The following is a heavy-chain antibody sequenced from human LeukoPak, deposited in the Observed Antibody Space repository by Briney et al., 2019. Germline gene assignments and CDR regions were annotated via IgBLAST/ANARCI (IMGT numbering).Heavy chain of an antibody. Sequence: GASVKVSCKASGYTLTSYYIHWVRQAPGQGLEWMGIINPSGGSTSYAQKFQGRVTMPRDTSTSTVYMELSSLRSEDTAVYYCARESLLRYCNDIRCHYDHYGMDVWGQGTRVTVSS. CDR3: ARESLLRYCNDIRCHYDHYGMDV. V-gene: IGHV1-46*01. D-gene: IGHD3-22*01. CDR1: GYTLTSYY. J-gene: IGHJ6*02. CDR2: INPSGGST.